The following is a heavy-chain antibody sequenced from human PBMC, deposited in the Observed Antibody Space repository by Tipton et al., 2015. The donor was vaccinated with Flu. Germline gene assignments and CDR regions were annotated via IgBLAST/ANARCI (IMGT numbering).Heavy chain of an antibody. CDR1: GGTFSDYA. J-gene: IGHJ6*03. Sequence: QSGAEVKKPGSSIKVSCKASGGTFSDYAINWVRQAPGQGLEWMGGIILIFGTADYAQKFQGRITLTADESTSTAYMELSSLRSEDTAVYYCASYGSVYFYYYMDVWGKGTTVTVSS. D-gene: IGHD3-10*01. CDR2: IILIFGTA. V-gene: IGHV1-69*01. CDR3: ASYGSVYFYYYMDV.